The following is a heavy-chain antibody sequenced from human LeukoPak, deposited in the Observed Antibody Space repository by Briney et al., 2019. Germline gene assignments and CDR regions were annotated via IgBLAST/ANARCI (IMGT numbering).Heavy chain of an antibody. CDR1: GFTVSTNY. CDR3: AKDRIAGHDTFDI. V-gene: IGHV3-66*02. Sequence: GGSLRLSCAASGFTVSTNYMSWVRQAPGKGLEWVSLINSGGSTYYADSVKGRFTISRDNSKNTVYLQMNSLRAEDTAVYYCAKDRIAGHDTFDIWGQGAVVTVSS. CDR2: INSGGST. J-gene: IGHJ3*02. D-gene: IGHD6-13*01.